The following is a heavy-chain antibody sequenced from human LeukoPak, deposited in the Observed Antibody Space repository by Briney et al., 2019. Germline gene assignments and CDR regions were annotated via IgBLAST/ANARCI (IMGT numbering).Heavy chain of an antibody. CDR3: ARGPSYYYYMDV. CDR1: GGSLSDYY. Sequence: SETLSLTCAVYGGSLSDYYWSWIRQSPGKGLEWIGEISHRGRTYYNLSLKSRVTISIDTSKNQFSLKLSSVTAADTAVYYCARGPSYYYYMDVWGKGTTVTISS. V-gene: IGHV4-34*01. CDR2: ISHRGRT. J-gene: IGHJ6*03.